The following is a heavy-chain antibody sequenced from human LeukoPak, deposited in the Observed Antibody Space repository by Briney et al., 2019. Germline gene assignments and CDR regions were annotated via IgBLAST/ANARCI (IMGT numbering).Heavy chain of an antibody. CDR1: GGSISTYY. CDR3: ASSAQYYYDSSGYYKDAFDI. J-gene: IGHJ3*02. V-gene: IGHV4-34*01. CDR2: INHSGST. D-gene: IGHD3-22*01. Sequence: SETLSLTCSVSGGSISTYYWSWIRQPPGKGLERIGEINHSGSTNYNPSLKSRVTISVDTSKNQFSLELSSVTAADTAVYYCASSAQYYYDSSGYYKDAFDIWGQGTMVTVSS.